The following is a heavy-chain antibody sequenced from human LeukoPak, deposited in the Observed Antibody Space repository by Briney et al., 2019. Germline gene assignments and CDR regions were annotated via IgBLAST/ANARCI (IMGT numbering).Heavy chain of an antibody. J-gene: IGHJ4*02. CDR2: ISPSGAGT. V-gene: IGHV1-46*01. Sequence: ASVKVSCKASGYTFTNYYIHWVRQAPGQGLEWMGLISPSGAGTIYAQRLQGRVTMTRDTSTSTVYMDLNSLRSEDTAVYYCARSSITVTHEIDHWGQGTLVTVSS. CDR1: GYTFTNYY. D-gene: IGHD4-17*01. CDR3: ARSSITVTHEIDH.